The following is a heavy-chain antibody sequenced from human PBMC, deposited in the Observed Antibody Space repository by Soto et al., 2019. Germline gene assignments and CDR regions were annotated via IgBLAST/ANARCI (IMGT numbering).Heavy chain of an antibody. V-gene: IGHV3-30*18. J-gene: IGHJ4*02. D-gene: IGHD6-13*01. CDR1: GFTFSTYG. CDR2: ISYDGGIK. CDR3: AKDGSWTGIDY. Sequence: QVQLVESGGGVVQPGRSLRLSCAASGFTFSTYGMHWVRQAPGKGLEWVAVISYDGGIKYYADSVKGRFTISRDKSKNPLFLPMNSLRAEDTAFYNWAKDGSWTGIDYCGQGTLVTVSS.